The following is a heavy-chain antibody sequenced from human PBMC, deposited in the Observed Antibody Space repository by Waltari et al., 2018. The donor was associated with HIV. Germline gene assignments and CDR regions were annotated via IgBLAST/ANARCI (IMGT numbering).Heavy chain of an antibody. J-gene: IGHJ4*02. CDR3: ARTRVETAMVNFYY. CDR2: IYPGDSDT. Sequence: EVQLVQSGAEVKKPGESLKISGKASGYTFTGYWIGWVRQMPGKGLEWMGIIYPGDSDTRYSPSFQGQVTISADKSISTAYLQWSSLKASDTAMYYCARTRVETAMVNFYYWGQGTLVTVSS. CDR1: GYTFTGYW. V-gene: IGHV5-51*01. D-gene: IGHD5-18*01.